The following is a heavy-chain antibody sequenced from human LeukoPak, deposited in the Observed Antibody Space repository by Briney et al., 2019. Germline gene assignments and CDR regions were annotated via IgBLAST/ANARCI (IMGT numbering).Heavy chain of an antibody. J-gene: IGHJ6*02. CDR1: GFTFSSYW. V-gene: IGHV3-7*04. CDR3: ARGRPYYYYYGMDV. CDR2: TKQDGSEK. Sequence: GGSLRLSCAASGFTFSSYWMSWVRQAPGKGLEWVANTKQDGSEKYYVDSVKGRFTISRDNAKNSLYLQMNSLRAEDTAVYYCARGRPYYYYYGMDVWGQGTTVTVSS.